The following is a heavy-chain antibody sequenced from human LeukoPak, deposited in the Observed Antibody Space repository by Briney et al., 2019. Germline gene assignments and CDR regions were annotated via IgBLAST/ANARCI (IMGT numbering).Heavy chain of an antibody. CDR1: GGSIRSYY. V-gene: IGHV4-59*08. CDR2: IYYTGTT. Sequence: SETLSLTCTVSGGSIRSYYWSWVRQPRGKGLEWIGYIYYTGTTNYNPSLRSRVTISVDTSTHQFSLRLSSVTAADTAVYYCARQDPVDTAMDSFDYWGQGTLVTVSS. D-gene: IGHD5-18*01. CDR3: ARQDPVDTAMDSFDY. J-gene: IGHJ4*02.